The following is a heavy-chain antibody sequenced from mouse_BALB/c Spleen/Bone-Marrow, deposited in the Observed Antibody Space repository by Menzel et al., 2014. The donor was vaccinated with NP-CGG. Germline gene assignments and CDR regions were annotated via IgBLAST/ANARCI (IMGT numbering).Heavy chain of an antibody. CDR3: ARDENYDIYWYFDV. CDR1: GFTFTDYY. J-gene: IGHJ1*01. D-gene: IGHD1-1*01. CDR2: IRNKANGYTT. Sequence: EVKLMESGGGLVQPGGSLRLSCATSGFTFTDYYMSWVRQTPGKALEWLGFIRNKANGYTTDYSVSVKGRFTISRDNSHSILYLQMNTLRAEDSATYYCARDENYDIYWYFDVWGAGTTVTVSS. V-gene: IGHV7-3*02.